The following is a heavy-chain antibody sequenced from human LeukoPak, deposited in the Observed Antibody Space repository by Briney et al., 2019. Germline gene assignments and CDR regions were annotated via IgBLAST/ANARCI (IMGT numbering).Heavy chain of an antibody. CDR1: GGSFSGYY. Sequence: PSETLSLTCAVYGGSFSGYYWSWIRQPPGKGLEWIGEINHSGSTNYNPSLKSRLTISLDTSKNQVSLKLSSVTAADTAVYYCARTNYYVSSPFDYWGQGTLVTVSS. J-gene: IGHJ4*02. CDR3: ARTNYYVSSPFDY. V-gene: IGHV4-34*01. CDR2: INHSGST. D-gene: IGHD3-10*01.